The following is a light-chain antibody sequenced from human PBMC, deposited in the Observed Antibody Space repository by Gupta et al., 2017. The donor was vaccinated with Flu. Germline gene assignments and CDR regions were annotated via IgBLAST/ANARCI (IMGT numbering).Light chain of an antibody. J-gene: IGKJ4*01. CDR3: QQYGSSPPLT. CDR1: QTIRSNF. Sequence: EIVLTQSPDILSLSPGDRATLSCRASQTIRSNFLTWYQQKPGQAPRLLIYGASNRATGVPHRFSGSGSGTDFILSISRLEPEDFAVYYCQQYGSSPPLTFGGGTKVEFK. CDR2: GAS. V-gene: IGKV3-20*01.